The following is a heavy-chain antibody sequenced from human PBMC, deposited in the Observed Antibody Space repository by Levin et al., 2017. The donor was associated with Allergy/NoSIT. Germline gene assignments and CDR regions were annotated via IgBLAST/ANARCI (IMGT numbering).Heavy chain of an antibody. V-gene: IGHV5-51*01. CDR2: IYPGDSDT. CDR1: GFTFTSYW. CDR3: ARRRPDFLPSGSYSRRHALDV. Sequence: GESLKISCEASGFTFTSYWIAWVRQVPGKGLEWVGIIYPGDSDTTYSPSFQGHVTISADKSVGASYLQWSSLRASDSAIYYCARRRPDFLPSGSYSRRHALDVWGQGTVVSVSP. J-gene: IGHJ3*01. D-gene: IGHD3-3*01.